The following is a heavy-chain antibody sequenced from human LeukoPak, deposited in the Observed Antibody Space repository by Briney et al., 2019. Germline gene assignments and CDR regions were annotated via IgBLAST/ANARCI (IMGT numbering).Heavy chain of an antibody. V-gene: IGHV5-51*01. CDR3: ASPYYDFWSGYYNAFDI. CDR1: GYSFTSYW. CDR2: IYPGDSDA. J-gene: IGHJ3*02. Sequence: GESLKISCKGSGYSFTSYWIGWVRQMPGKGLEWMGIIYPGDSDARYSPSFQGQVTISADKSISTAYLQWSSLKAPDTAMYYCASPYYDFWSGYYNAFDIWGQGTMVTVSS. D-gene: IGHD3-3*01.